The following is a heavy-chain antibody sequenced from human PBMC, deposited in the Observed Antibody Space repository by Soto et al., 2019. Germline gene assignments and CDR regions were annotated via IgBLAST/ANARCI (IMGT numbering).Heavy chain of an antibody. D-gene: IGHD1-26*01. V-gene: IGHV3-30-3*01. Sequence: GESLKISCAASGFTFSAHAMHWVRQAPGKGLEWVAVISDDGYNKYFADSVKGRFTISRDNSENTLYLQMYSLRTEDTAVYSCPRAIHARGTVGTPDIWGQGTMATVSS. J-gene: IGHJ3*02. CDR1: GFTFSAHA. CDR3: PRAIHARGTVGTPDI. CDR2: ISDDGYNK.